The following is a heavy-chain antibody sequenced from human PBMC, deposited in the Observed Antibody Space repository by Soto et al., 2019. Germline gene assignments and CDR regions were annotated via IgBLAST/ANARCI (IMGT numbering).Heavy chain of an antibody. CDR2: ISYDGSNK. CDR1: GFTFSSYG. CDR3: AKDFDYYDSSGYYDY. J-gene: IGHJ4*02. Sequence: QVQLVESGGGVVQPGRSLRLSCAASGFTFSSYGMHWVRQAPGKGLEWVAVISYDGSNKYYADSVKGRFTISRDNSKNTLYLQMNRMRAEDTAVYYCAKDFDYYDSSGYYDYWGQGTLVTVSS. D-gene: IGHD3-22*01. V-gene: IGHV3-30*18.